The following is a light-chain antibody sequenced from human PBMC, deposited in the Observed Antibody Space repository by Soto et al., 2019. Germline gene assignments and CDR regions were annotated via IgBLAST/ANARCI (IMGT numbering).Light chain of an antibody. CDR1: QSISSW. CDR3: QQYYSYWT. V-gene: IGKV1-5*01. CDR2: DAS. Sequence: DIQMTQSPSTLSASVVDRVTITCRASQSISSWLAWYQQKPGKAPKLLIYDASSLESGVPSRFSGSRSGPEFSLTISSLQPDDFATYYCQQYYSYWTFGQGTKVDIK. J-gene: IGKJ1*01.